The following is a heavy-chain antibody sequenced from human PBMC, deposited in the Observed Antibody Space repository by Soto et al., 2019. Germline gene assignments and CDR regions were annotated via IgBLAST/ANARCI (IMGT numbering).Heavy chain of an antibody. J-gene: IGHJ4*02. D-gene: IGHD5-12*01. CDR3: ASQYSAYDYGFLDY. Sequence: SETLSLTCTVSGASISSYYWSWVRQPPGKGLEWIGYIYHSGSTSYNPSLKSRVTMSVDTSTNQFSLKLSSLTAADTAVYYCASQYSAYDYGFLDYWGQGTLVTVSS. V-gene: IGHV4-59*08. CDR1: GASISSYY. CDR2: IYHSGST.